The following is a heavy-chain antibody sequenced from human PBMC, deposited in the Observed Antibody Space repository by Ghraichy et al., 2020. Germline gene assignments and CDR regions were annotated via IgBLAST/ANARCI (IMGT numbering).Heavy chain of an antibody. D-gene: IGHD3-22*01. V-gene: IGHV3-21*01. J-gene: IGHJ3*02. CDR2: ISSSSSYI. CDR1: GFTFSSYS. Sequence: GGSLRLSCAASGFTFSSYSMNWVRQAPGKGLEWVSSISSSSSYIYYADSVKGRFTISRDNAKNSLYLQMNSLRDEDTAVYYCARARYYDSSVYNSDAFDIWGQGTMVTVSS. CDR3: ARARYYDSSVYNSDAFDI.